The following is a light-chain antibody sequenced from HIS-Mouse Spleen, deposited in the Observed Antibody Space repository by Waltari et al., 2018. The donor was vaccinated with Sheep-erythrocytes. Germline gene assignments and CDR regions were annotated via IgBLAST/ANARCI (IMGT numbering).Light chain of an antibody. CDR1: SPNIGAGHD. CDR3: QSYDSSLSGSKV. Sequence: QSVLTQPPSVSGAPGQRVTISCTGSSPNIGAGHDVPGSQQLPGTAPKLLIYGNSNRPSGVPDRFSGSKSGTSASLAITGLQAEDEADYYCQSYDSSLSGSKVFGGGTKLTVL. CDR2: GNS. J-gene: IGLJ2*01. V-gene: IGLV1-40*01.